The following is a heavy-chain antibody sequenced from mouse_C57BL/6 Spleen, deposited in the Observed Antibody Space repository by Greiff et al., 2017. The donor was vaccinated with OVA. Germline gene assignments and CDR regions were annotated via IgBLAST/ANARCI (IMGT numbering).Heavy chain of an antibody. CDR1: GYTFTEYT. CDR2: FYPGSRSI. J-gene: IGHJ2*01. V-gene: IGHV1-62-2*01. Sequence: VQLQQSGAELAKPGASVKLSCKASGYTFTEYTIHWVKQRSGQGLEWIGWFYPGSRSIKYNEKFKDKATLTADKSSSTVYMELSRLTSEDSAVYFCARHEEGSYSNYYFDYWGQGTTLTVSS. CDR3: ARHEEGSYSNYYFDY. D-gene: IGHD2-5*01.